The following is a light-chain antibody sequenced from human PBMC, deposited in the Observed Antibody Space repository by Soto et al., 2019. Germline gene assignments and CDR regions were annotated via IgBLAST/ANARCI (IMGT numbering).Light chain of an antibody. CDR3: QEYGTSPCT. V-gene: IGKV3-20*01. CDR2: VAS. J-gene: IGKJ1*01. CDR1: QSVSNNY. Sequence: EIVLTQSPGTLSLSPRERATLSCRASQSVSNNYLAWYHQKPGRAPRLVIYVASSRATGIPDRFSGSGSGADFTLNISSLEPEDFAVYYCQEYGTSPCTFGNGTRVDIK.